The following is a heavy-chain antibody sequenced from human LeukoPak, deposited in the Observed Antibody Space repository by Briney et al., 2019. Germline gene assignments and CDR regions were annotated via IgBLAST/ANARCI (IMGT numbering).Heavy chain of an antibody. D-gene: IGHD3-10*01. Sequence: GESLKISCKGSGYDFTTYYVGWVRQMPGKGLEWMEIIYPGDSDTRYSPSFQGQVTISADKSISAAYLQWSSLKASDTAMYYCARVRAYSSASYYFDSWGQGTLVTVSS. CDR2: IYPGDSDT. CDR3: ARVRAYSSASYYFDS. V-gene: IGHV5-51*01. J-gene: IGHJ4*02. CDR1: GYDFTTYY.